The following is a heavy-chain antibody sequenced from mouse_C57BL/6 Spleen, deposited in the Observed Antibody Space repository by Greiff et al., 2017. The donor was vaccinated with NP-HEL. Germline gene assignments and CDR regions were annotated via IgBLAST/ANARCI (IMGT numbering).Heavy chain of an antibody. Sequence: VQLQQSGAELVRPGTSVKVSCKASGYAFTNYLIEWVKQRPGQGLEWIGVINPGSGGTNYNEKFKGKATLTADKSSSTAYMQLSSLTSEDSAVYFCARPFGYWGQGTTLTVSS. CDR3: ARPFGY. J-gene: IGHJ2*01. CDR1: GYAFTNYL. CDR2: INPGSGGT. V-gene: IGHV1-54*01.